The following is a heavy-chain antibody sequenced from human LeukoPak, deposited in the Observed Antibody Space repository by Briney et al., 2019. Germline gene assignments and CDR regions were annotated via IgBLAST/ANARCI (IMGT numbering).Heavy chain of an antibody. CDR1: GGSISTYY. J-gene: IGHJ3*02. Sequence: SETLSLTCTVSGGSISTYYWSWIRQPPGEGLEWIGSIYYSGTTHSNPSLKSRATISVDTSKNHLSLKVSSVTAADTAVYYCARGASGTLYDAFDIWGQGTMVTVSS. CDR2: IYYSGTT. D-gene: IGHD1-26*01. V-gene: IGHV4-59*01. CDR3: ARGASGTLYDAFDI.